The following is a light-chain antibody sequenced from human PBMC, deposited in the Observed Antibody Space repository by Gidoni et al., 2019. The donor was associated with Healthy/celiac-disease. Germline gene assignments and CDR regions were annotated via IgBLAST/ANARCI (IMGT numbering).Light chain of an antibody. CDR2: WAS. CDR1: QSVLYSSNNKNY. Sequence: DIVMTQSPDPLAVSLGERATINCKSSQSVLYSSNNKNYLAWYQQKPGQPPKLLIYWASTRESGVPDRFSGSGSGTDFTLTISSLQAEDVAVYYCQQYYSTLWTFXQXTKVEIK. CDR3: QQYYSTLWT. J-gene: IGKJ1*01. V-gene: IGKV4-1*01.